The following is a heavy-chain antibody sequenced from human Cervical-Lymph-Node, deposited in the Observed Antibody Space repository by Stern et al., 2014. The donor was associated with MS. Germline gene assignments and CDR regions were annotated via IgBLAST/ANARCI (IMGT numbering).Heavy chain of an antibody. Sequence: QLTLKESGPAVVKPTQTLTLTCTFSGFSLTTSGECVTWIRQPPGKALEWLALIDWDDDAYYSTSLRPRRTVSKDASNNQVLLTVTNMDPVDTATYYCARACHREELRPHFDAWGQGVLVTVSS. V-gene: IGHV2-70*01. CDR3: ARACHREELRPHFDA. J-gene: IGHJ4*02. CDR2: IDWDDDA. D-gene: IGHD1-26*01. CDR1: GFSLTTSGEC.